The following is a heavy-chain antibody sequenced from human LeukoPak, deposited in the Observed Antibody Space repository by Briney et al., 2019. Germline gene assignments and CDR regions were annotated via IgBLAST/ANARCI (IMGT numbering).Heavy chain of an antibody. CDR3: AKDYYDYVWGSYPFDY. CDR1: GFTFSSYG. J-gene: IGHJ4*02. CDR2: ISYDGSNK. D-gene: IGHD3-16*02. Sequence: PGGSLRLSCAASGFTFSSYGMHWVRQAPGKGLEWVAVISYDGSNKYYADSVKGRFTISRDNSRNTMYLQMHSLRAEDTAVYYCAKDYYDYVWGSYPFDYWGQGTLVTVSS. V-gene: IGHV3-30*18.